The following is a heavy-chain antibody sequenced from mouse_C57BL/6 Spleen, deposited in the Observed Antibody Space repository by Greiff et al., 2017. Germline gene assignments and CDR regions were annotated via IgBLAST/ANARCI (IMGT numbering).Heavy chain of an antibody. V-gene: IGHV1-80*01. D-gene: IGHD2-1*01. J-gene: IGHJ2*01. CDR3: ARWDIYYGNLYYFDY. CDR2: IYPGDGDT. CDR1: GYAFSSYW. Sequence: QVQLQQSGAELVKPGASVKISCKASGYAFSSYWMNWVKQRPGKGLEWIGQIYPGDGDTNYNGKFKGKATLTADKSSSTAYMQLSSLTSEDSAVYFCARWDIYYGNLYYFDYWGQGTTLTVSS.